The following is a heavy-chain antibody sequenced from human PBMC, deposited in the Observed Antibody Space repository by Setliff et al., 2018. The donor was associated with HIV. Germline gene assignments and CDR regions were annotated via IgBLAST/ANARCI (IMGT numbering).Heavy chain of an antibody. V-gene: IGHV4-61*02. CDR2: IYASGSP. D-gene: IGHD6-19*01. CDR3: ARAPRYYRGWYIPAYFDN. J-gene: IGHJ4*02. Sequence: PSETLSLTCTASGGSISSGSYYWGWIRQPAGKGLEWIGRIYASGSPNYNSSLESRVTISVDTSKNHFSLRLNSVTAADTAVYFRARAPRYYRGWYIPAYFDNWGEGTLVTVSS. CDR1: GGSISSGSYY.